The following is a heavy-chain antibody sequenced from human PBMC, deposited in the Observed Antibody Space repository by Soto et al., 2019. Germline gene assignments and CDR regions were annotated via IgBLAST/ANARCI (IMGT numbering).Heavy chain of an antibody. V-gene: IGHV3-53*01. CDR3: ARDSTAMAESV. Sequence: PGWSLRLSCASSGFTVSSNYMSWVRQAPGKGLEWVSVIYSGGSTYYADSVKGRFTISRDNSKNTLYLQMNSLRAEDTAVYYCARDSTAMAESVLGQGTTVTVSS. J-gene: IGHJ6*02. CDR1: GFTVSSNY. D-gene: IGHD5-18*01. CDR2: IYSGGST.